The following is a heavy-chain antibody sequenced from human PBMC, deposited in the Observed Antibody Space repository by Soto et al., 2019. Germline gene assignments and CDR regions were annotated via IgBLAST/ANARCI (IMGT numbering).Heavy chain of an antibody. D-gene: IGHD6-13*01. J-gene: IGHJ6*02. CDR2: IYPGDSDT. Sequence: PGESLKISCKGSGYSFTSYWIGWVRQMPGKGLEWMGIIYPGDSDTRYSPSFQGQVTISADKSISTAYLQWSSLKASDTAMYYCARRSAAAIYYYYGMDVWGQGTTVTV. CDR3: ARRSAAAIYYYYGMDV. V-gene: IGHV5-51*01. CDR1: GYSFTSYW.